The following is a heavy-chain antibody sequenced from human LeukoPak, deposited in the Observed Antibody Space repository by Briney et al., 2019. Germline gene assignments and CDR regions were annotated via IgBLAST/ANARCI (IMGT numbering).Heavy chain of an antibody. CDR2: ISADTHNT. D-gene: IGHD3-10*01. CDR1: GYTFGTYG. J-gene: IGHJ4*02. Sequence: ASVKVSCKASGYTFGTYGITWVRQAPGQGLEWMGWISADTHNTIYAQNLQARVTMTTDTSTTTAYMELRSLTSDDTAVYYCASGAWGQVTLTYWGQGTLVTVSS. CDR3: ASGAWGQVTLTY. V-gene: IGHV1-18*01.